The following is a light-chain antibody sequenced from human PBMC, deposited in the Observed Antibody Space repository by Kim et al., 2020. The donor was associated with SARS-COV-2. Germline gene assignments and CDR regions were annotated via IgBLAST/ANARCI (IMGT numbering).Light chain of an antibody. Sequence: SSELTQDPAVSVALGQTVRITCQGDSLRSYYASWYQQKPGQAPVLVIYGKNNRPSGIPDRFSGSSSGNTASLTITGAQAEDEADYYCNSRDSSGYHVVF. CDR1: SLRSYY. CDR2: GKN. J-gene: IGLJ2*01. V-gene: IGLV3-19*01. CDR3: NSRDSSGYHVV.